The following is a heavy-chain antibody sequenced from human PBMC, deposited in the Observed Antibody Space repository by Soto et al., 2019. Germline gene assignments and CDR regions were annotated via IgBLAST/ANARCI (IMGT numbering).Heavy chain of an antibody. D-gene: IGHD6-13*01. Sequence: GGSLRLSCAASGFTFSSYAMHWVRQAPGKGLEWVAVISYDGSNKYYADSVKGRFTISRDNSKNTLYLQMNSLRAEDTAVYYCARDAVPGIADYYFDYWGQGTLVTVSS. V-gene: IGHV3-30-3*01. CDR3: ARDAVPGIADYYFDY. CDR2: ISYDGSNK. J-gene: IGHJ4*02. CDR1: GFTFSSYA.